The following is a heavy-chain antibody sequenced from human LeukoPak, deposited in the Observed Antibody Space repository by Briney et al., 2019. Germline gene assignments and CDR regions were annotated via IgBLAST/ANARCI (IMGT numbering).Heavy chain of an antibody. CDR3: ARGDFYLSVGGHRRGMDV. J-gene: IGHJ6*02. V-gene: IGHV3-21*01. Sequence: GGSLRLSCAASGFTFSNYNMHWVRQAPGKGLEWVSYISSSSSHIYYADSVKGRFTISRDNANNSLSLQMNSLRAEDTAVYYSARGDFYLSVGGHRRGMDVWGQGTTVTVSS. D-gene: IGHD3-10*01. CDR2: ISSSSSHI. CDR1: GFTFSNYN.